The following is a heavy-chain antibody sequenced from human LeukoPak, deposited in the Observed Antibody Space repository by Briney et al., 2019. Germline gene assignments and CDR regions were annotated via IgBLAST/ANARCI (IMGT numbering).Heavy chain of an antibody. Sequence: GGSLRLSCAASGFTFSSYWMNWARQAPGKGLEWVASINHNGNVNYYVDSVKGRFTISRDNAKNTLYLQMNSLRAEDTAVYYCARDSGYASDYWGQGTLVTVSS. V-gene: IGHV3-7*03. CDR3: ARDSGYASDY. J-gene: IGHJ4*02. D-gene: IGHD5-12*01. CDR1: GFTFSSYW. CDR2: INHNGNVN.